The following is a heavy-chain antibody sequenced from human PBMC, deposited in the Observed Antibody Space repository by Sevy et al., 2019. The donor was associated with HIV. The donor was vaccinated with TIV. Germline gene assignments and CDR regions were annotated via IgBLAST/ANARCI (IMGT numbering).Heavy chain of an antibody. CDR1: GFTFSSHW. V-gene: IGHV3-74*01. D-gene: IGHD1-1*01. CDR3: TRGRGGTYGWFDP. CDR2: LNGDGSSA. J-gene: IGHJ5*02. Sequence: GGSLRLSCAASGFTFSSHWMHWVRQAPGKGLVWVSRLNGDGSSASYADFVKGRFTISRDNGKNTVYLQISSLTADDTAVYYCTRGRGGTYGWFDPWGQGTLVTVSS.